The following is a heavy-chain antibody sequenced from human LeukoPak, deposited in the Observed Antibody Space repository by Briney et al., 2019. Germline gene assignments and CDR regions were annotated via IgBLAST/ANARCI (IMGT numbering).Heavy chain of an antibody. J-gene: IGHJ4*02. CDR2: IYPGDSDT. V-gene: IGHV5-51*01. CDR3: ARHGTRVIVDY. CDR1: GYSFTCYW. Sequence: GESPKTPRYGFGYSFTCYWIGLVRHMPGKGLEWMGIIYPGDSDTRYSPSFQGQVTISADKSLSTAYLQWSSLKASDTAMYYCARHGTRVIVDYWGQGPLVTVSS. D-gene: IGHD2-21*01.